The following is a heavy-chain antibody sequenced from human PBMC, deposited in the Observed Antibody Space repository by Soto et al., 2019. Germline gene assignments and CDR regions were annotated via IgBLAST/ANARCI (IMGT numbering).Heavy chain of an antibody. CDR1: GLTFSNYY. V-gene: IGHV3-23*01. CDR3: AKGGGGLELRD. D-gene: IGHD1-7*01. CDR2: VSGSGAII. Sequence: EVQLLESGGGLVQPGGSLRLSCAASGLTFSNYYMNWVRQAPGKGLEWVSVVSGSGAIIYYADSVKGRFTITRDNSKNMLYLQMNSLRAGEMAVYYWAKGGGGLELRDWGQGTLVTVSS. J-gene: IGHJ4*02.